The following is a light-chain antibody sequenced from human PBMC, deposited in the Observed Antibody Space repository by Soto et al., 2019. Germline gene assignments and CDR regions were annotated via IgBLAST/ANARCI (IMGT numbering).Light chain of an antibody. CDR3: QQYGTSPT. CDR2: GAS. Sequence: EIVLTQSPGTLSLSPGERATLSCRASQSVSNNYLAWYQQKPGQAPRLLIFGASGRATGIPDRFSGSGSGTDFTLTISSLEPEDFAVYYCQQYGTSPTFGQGTKVEIK. V-gene: IGKV3-20*01. J-gene: IGKJ1*01. CDR1: QSVSNNY.